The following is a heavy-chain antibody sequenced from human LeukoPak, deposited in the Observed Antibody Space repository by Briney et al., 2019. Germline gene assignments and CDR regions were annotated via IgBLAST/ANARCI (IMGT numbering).Heavy chain of an antibody. CDR3: ARKGAVTTPVDY. D-gene: IGHD6-19*01. V-gene: IGHV6-1*01. Sequence: SQTLSLTCALSGDSVSSNSAAWNWIRQSPSRGLEWLGRTYYRSKWISDYAVSVKSRMTINADTSKNQFSLQVNSVTPEDTAVYYCARKGAVTTPVDYWGQGILVTVSS. CDR2: TYYRSKWIS. CDR1: GDSVSSNSAA. J-gene: IGHJ4*02.